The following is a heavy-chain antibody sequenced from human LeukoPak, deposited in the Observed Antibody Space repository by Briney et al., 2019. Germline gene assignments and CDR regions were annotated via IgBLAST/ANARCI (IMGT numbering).Heavy chain of an antibody. D-gene: IGHD6-19*01. V-gene: IGHV4-34*01. J-gene: IGHJ4*02. CDR3: AREYSSGWYRDFDY. Sequence: SETLSLTCAVYGGSFSGYYWSWIRQPPGKGLEWIGEINHRGSTNYNPSLKSRVTISVDTSKNQFSLKLSSVTAADTAVYYCAREYSSGWYRDFDYWGQGTLVTVSS. CDR1: GGSFSGYY. CDR2: INHRGST.